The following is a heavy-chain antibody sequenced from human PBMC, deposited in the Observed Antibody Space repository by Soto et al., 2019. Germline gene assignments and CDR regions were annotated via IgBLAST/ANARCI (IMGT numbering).Heavy chain of an antibody. Sequence: PSETLSLTCTVSGASISRYYWSWIRQSPGKGLEWIGYLYNTGSTIYNPSLKSRVTISVDTSKNQFSLKMNSVTAADTAVYYCARPRDCSSTSCYGALDPWGQGTLVTVSS. CDR2: LYNTGST. CDR1: GASISRYY. J-gene: IGHJ5*02. V-gene: IGHV4-59*01. CDR3: ARPRDCSSTSCYGALDP. D-gene: IGHD2-2*01.